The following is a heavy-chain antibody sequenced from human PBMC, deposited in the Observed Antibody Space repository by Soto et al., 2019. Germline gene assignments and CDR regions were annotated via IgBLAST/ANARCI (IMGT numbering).Heavy chain of an antibody. CDR2: ISYDGSNK. CDR3: AKDDAEYSSGWPTYFDL. J-gene: IGHJ2*01. CDR1: GFTFSSYG. Sequence: QVQLVESGGGVVQPGRSLRLSCAASGFTFSSYGMHWVRQAPGKGLEWVAVISYDGSNKYYADSVKGRFTISRDNSKNTLYLQMNSLRAEDTAVYYCAKDDAEYSSGWPTYFDLWGRGTLVTVSS. V-gene: IGHV3-30*18. D-gene: IGHD6-19*01.